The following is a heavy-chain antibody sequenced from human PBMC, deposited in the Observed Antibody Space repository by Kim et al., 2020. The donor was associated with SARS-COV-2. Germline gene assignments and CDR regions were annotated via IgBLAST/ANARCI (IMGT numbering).Heavy chain of an antibody. V-gene: IGHV3-23*01. D-gene: IGHD2-21*02. Sequence: GGSLRLSCAASGFPFSSYAMSWVRQAPGKGLEWVSAISYTGGSPHYAASVKGRFTISRDHSKNTLYLQMNSLRAEDTAVYYCANIRDDFEGGRFEYWGQGTQVTVSS. CDR1: GFPFSSYA. J-gene: IGHJ4*02. CDR3: ANIRDDFEGGRFEY. CDR2: ISYTGGSP.